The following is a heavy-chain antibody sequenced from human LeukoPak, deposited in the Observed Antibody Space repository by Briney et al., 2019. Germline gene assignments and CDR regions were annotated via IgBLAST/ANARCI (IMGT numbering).Heavy chain of an antibody. CDR1: GGSISSYY. V-gene: IGHV4-4*07. CDR2: IYTSGST. J-gene: IGHJ3*02. D-gene: IGHD3-16*02. Sequence: SETLSLTCTVSGGSISSYYWSWIRQPAGKGLEWIGRIYTSGSTNYNPSLKSGVTISVDTSKNQFSLKLSFVTAADTAVYYCASLHYDYVWGSYRDAFDIWGQGTMVTVSS. CDR3: ASLHYDYVWGSYRDAFDI.